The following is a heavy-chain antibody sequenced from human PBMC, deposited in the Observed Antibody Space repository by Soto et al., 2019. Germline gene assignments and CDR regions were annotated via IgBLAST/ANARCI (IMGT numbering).Heavy chain of an antibody. Sequence: SETLSLTCAVSGESFSGYIWTWIRQTPGKGLEYIGYISYSGSTNYNPSLKSRVTTSLDTSKNQFSLKPSSVTAADTAIYYCASLNFDILTGYYAFDLWGQGTMVTVSS. D-gene: IGHD3-9*01. J-gene: IGHJ3*01. V-gene: IGHV4-59*08. CDR3: ASLNFDILTGYYAFDL. CDR2: ISYSGST. CDR1: GESFSGYI.